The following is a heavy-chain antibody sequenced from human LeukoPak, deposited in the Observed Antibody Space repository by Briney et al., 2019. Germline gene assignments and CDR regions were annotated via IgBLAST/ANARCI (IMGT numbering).Heavy chain of an antibody. CDR2: MNPNSGNT. CDR3: ARGIKQQLPWFDP. V-gene: IGHV1-8*01. D-gene: IGHD6-13*01. J-gene: IGHJ5*02. CDR1: GYTFTSYD. Sequence: ASVTVSCKASGYTFTSYDINWVRQATGQGLEWMGWMNPNSGNTGYAQKFQGRVTMTRNTSISTAYMELSSLRSEDTVVYYCARGIKQQLPWFDPWGQGTLVTVSS.